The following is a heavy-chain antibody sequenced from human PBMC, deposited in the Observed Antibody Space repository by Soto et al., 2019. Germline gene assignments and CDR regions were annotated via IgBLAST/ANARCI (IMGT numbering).Heavy chain of an antibody. CDR1: GFTFSSYA. CDR2: ISGSGGST. D-gene: IGHD2-2*01. CDR3: AKALDFIVVVPAAILPLDAFDI. V-gene: IGHV3-23*01. J-gene: IGHJ3*02. Sequence: GGSRRLSCAASGFTFSSYAMSWVRQAPGKGLEWVSAISGSGGSTYYADSVKGRFTISRDNSKNTLYLQMNSLRAEDTAVYYCAKALDFIVVVPAAILPLDAFDIWGQGTMVTVSS.